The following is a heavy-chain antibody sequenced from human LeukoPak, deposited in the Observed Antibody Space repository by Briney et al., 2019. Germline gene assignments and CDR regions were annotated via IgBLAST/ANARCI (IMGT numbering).Heavy chain of an antibody. CDR1: GFTFSSYA. J-gene: IGHJ6*04. CDR3: AELGITMIGGV. Sequence: GGSLRLSCAASGFTFSSYAMSWVRQVPGKGLEWVSGISGSGSTIYYADSVKGRFTISRDNAKNSLYLQMNSLRAEDTAVYYCAELGITMIGGVWGKGTTVTISS. V-gene: IGHV3-48*03. D-gene: IGHD3-10*02. CDR2: ISGSGSTI.